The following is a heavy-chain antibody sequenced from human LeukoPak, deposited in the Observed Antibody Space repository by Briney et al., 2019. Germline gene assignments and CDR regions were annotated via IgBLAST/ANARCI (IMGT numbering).Heavy chain of an antibody. CDR2: ISSSGSTI. J-gene: IGHJ4*02. D-gene: IGHD4-17*01. Sequence: PGGSLRLSCAASGFTFSSYEMNWVRQAPGKGLEWVSYISSSGSTIYYADPVKGRFTISRDNAKNSLYLQMNSLRAEDTAIYYCARQSGTMVTTRFDYWGQGTLVTVSS. CDR1: GFTFSSYE. CDR3: ARQSGTMVTTRFDY. V-gene: IGHV3-48*03.